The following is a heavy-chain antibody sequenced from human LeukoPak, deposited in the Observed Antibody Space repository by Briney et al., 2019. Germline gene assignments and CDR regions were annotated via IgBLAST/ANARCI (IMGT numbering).Heavy chain of an antibody. V-gene: IGHV4-59*01. J-gene: IGHJ4*02. CDR3: ARGPSDYFDY. CDR2: IYYSGST. CDR1: GGSFSGYY. Sequence: PSETLSLTCAVYGGSFSGYYWSWIRQPPGKGLEWIGYIYYSGSTNYNPSLKSRVTISVDTSKNQFSLKLSSVTAADTAVYYCARGPSDYFDYWGQGTLVTVSS. D-gene: IGHD3-10*01.